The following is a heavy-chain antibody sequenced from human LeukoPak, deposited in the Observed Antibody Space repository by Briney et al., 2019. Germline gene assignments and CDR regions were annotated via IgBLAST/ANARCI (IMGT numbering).Heavy chain of an antibody. CDR2: ISSSISTI. V-gene: IGHV3-48*04. D-gene: IGHD1-26*01. Sequence: GGSLRLSCAASGFTFSSYSMNWVRQAPGKGLEWVSYISSSISTIYYAASVKGRFTISRDNAKNSLYLQMNSLRAEDTAMYYCARSRGIQPDEWELLLIAYWGQGTLVTVSS. J-gene: IGHJ4*02. CDR1: GFTFSSYS. CDR3: ARSRGIQPDEWELLLIAY.